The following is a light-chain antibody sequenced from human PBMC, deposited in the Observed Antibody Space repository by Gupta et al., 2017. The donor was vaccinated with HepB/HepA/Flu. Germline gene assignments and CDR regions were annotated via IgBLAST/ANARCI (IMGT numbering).Light chain of an antibody. V-gene: IGKV3-11*01. CDR3: QQSNNGPLT. Sequence: DIVLTPSPATLSLSPGERATLSCRASQSVRSYLAWYQQRPGQAPRLVIYDASNRATGIPARFSGSGSGTDFTLTISRLEPEDFGVYYCQQSNNGPLTFGGGTKVEI. CDR2: DAS. J-gene: IGKJ4*01. CDR1: QSVRSY.